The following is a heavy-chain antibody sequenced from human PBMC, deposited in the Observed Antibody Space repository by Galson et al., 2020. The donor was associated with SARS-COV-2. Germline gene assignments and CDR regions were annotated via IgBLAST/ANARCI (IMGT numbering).Heavy chain of an antibody. CDR1: GFTFSTFS. CDR2: TSHDETNK. J-gene: IGHJ4*02. D-gene: IGHD3-10*01. V-gene: IGHV3-30-3*01. CDR3: VKGSGPGAYLVDY. Sequence: GASLKISCVASGFTFSTFSMHWVRQAPGKGLEWVALTSHDETNKNYADSVRGRFTISRDNSKNTLYLQMNSLTTEDTAVYYCVKGSGPGAYLVDYWGQGTLVTVSS.